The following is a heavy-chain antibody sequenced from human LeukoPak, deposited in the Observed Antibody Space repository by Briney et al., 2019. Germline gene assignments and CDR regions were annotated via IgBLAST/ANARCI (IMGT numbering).Heavy chain of an antibody. D-gene: IGHD2-21*01. Sequence: PSETLSLTCTVSGGSISSYYWSWLRQPAGKGLEWIGRIYTSGSTNYNPSLKSRVTMSVDTSKNQFSLKLGSATAADTAVYYCARSPAVGRAPGPGQPRVIGSDGMDVWGQGTTVIVSS. CDR1: GGSISSYY. CDR2: IYTSGST. V-gene: IGHV4-4*07. J-gene: IGHJ6*02. CDR3: ARSPAVGRAPGPGQPRVIGSDGMDV.